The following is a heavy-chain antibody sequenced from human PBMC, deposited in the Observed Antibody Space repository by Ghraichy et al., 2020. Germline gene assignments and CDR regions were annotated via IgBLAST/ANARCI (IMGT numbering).Heavy chain of an antibody. V-gene: IGHV3-33*01. D-gene: IGHD3-22*01. Sequence: GGSLRLSCAASGFTFSSYGMHWVRQAPGKGLEWVAVIWYDGSNKYYADSVKGRFTISRDNSKNTLYLQMNSLIAEDTAVYYCARAKYYYDSSGYPPYYYYYYGIAVWGQATTATLSS. CDR3: ARAKYYYDSSGYPPYYYYYYGIAV. J-gene: IGHJ6*02. CDR1: GFTFSSYG. CDR2: IWYDGSNK.